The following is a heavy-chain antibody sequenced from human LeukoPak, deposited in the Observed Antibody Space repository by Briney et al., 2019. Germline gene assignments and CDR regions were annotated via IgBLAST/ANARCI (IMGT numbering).Heavy chain of an antibody. CDR2: TYYRSKWYN. Sequence: SQTLSLTCATSGDSVSSNSASWNWIRQSPSRGLEWLGRTYYRSKWYNVYAESVESRITINPDTSKNQFSLHLNSVAPEDTGVYYCARQVSFLDYWGRGSLATVSS. V-gene: IGHV6-1*01. CDR1: GDSVSSNSAS. D-gene: IGHD2/OR15-2a*01. CDR3: ARQVSFLDY. J-gene: IGHJ4*02.